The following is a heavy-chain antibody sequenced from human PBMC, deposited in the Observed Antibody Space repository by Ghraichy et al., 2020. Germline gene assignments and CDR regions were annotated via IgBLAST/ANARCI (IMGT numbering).Heavy chain of an antibody. CDR2: VYYSGST. J-gene: IGHJ4*02. V-gene: IGHV4-61*01. D-gene: IGHD5-24*01. CDR3: ASSLETARFDY. CDR1: GGSVRSGTYY. Sequence: SQTLSLTCTVSGGSVRSGTYYWSWIRQPPGKGPEWIGYVYYSGSTKYNASLTSRVTISLDTSKNQFSLKLNSVTAADTAVYYCASSLETARFDYWGQGTLVTVSS.